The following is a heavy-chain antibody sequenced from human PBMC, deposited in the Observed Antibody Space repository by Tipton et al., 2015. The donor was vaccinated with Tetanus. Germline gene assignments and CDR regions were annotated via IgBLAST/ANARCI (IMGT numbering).Heavy chain of an antibody. CDR1: GFTFSSYG. J-gene: IGHJ5*02. CDR3: ATDSSSWSRGWFDP. Sequence: SLRLSCAASGFTFSSYGMYWVRQAPGKGLEWVAVIWYDGSNKYYADSVKGRFTISRDNSKNTLYLQMNSLRAEDTAVYYCATDSSSWSRGWFDPWGQGTLVTVSS. CDR2: IWYDGSNK. D-gene: IGHD6-13*01. V-gene: IGHV3-33*01.